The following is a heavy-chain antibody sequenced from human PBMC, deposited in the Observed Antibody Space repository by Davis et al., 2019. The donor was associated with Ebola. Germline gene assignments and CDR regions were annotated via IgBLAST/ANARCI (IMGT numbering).Heavy chain of an antibody. CDR2: ISYDGSNK. Sequence: GGSLRLSCAPSGFTFSSYGMHWVRQAPGKGLEWVAVISYDGSNKYYADSVKGRFTISRDNSKNTLYLQMNSLRAEDTAVYYCAREWELLDYWGQGTLVTVSS. D-gene: IGHD1-26*01. V-gene: IGHV3-30*03. J-gene: IGHJ4*02. CDR3: AREWELLDY. CDR1: GFTFSSYG.